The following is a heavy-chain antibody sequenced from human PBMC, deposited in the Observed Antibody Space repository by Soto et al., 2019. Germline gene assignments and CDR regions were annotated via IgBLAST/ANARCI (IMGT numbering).Heavy chain of an antibody. V-gene: IGHV1-8*01. D-gene: IGHD2-2*01. J-gene: IGHJ3*02. CDR1: GYTFTSYD. Sequence: GASVKVSCKASGYTFTSYDINWVRQATGQGLEWMGWMNPNSGNTGYAQKFQGRVTMTRNTSISTAYMELSSLRSEDTAVYYCARGRGVVVPAATDDAFDIWGQGTMVTVSS. CDR3: ARGRGVVVPAATDDAFDI. CDR2: MNPNSGNT.